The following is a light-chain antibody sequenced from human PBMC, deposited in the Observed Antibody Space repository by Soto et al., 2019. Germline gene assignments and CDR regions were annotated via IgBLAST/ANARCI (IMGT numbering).Light chain of an antibody. CDR2: DAS. CDR3: QQRSNWPPRIT. V-gene: IGKV3-11*01. CDR1: PSVSSY. Sequence: EIVLTQSPATLSLSPGERATLSCRASPSVSSYLAWYQQKPGQAPRLLIYDASNSATGIPARSSGSGAGTAVTLTSNSLEPEDFAVYYCQQRSNWPPRITFGQETRLEIK. J-gene: IGKJ5*01.